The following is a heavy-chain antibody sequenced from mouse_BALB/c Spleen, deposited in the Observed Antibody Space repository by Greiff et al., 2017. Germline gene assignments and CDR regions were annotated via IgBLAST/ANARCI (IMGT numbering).Heavy chain of an antibody. Sequence: EVKLMESGPGLVKPSQSLSLTCSVTGYSITSGYYWNWIRQFPGNKLEWMGYISYDGSNNYNPSLKNRISITRDTSKNQFFLKLNSVTTEDTATYYCARGRPPVGAMDYWGQGTSVTVSS. CDR3: ARGRPPVGAMDY. CDR1: GYSITSGYY. D-gene: IGHD3-2*02. J-gene: IGHJ4*01. V-gene: IGHV3-6*02. CDR2: ISYDGSN.